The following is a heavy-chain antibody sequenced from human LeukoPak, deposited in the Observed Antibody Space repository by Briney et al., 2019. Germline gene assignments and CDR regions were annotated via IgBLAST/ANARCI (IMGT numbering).Heavy chain of an antibody. CDR3: AKEGGSGAPFDY. CDR2: ISASGSNK. CDR1: GFTFRSYG. V-gene: IGHV3-23*01. J-gene: IGHJ4*02. Sequence: GGSLRLSCAASGFTFRSYGMNWVRQAPGKGLGWVSPISASGSNKYYADSVKGRFTTSRDYIQDTLYLQMSSLRAEDTAVYFCAKEGGSGAPFDYWGQGTLVTVSS. D-gene: IGHD3-16*01.